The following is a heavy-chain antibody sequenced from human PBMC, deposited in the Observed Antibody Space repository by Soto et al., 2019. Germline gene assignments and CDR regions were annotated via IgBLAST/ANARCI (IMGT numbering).Heavy chain of an antibody. D-gene: IGHD2-15*01. CDR1: GGSIRNVY. V-gene: IGHV4-59*01. CDR2: IFHSGSA. Sequence: SETLSLTCSVAGGSIRNVYWSWIRQPPGKGLEWIGFIFHSGSAKYNPSLQSRVTMSIDTSKNQFSLSLESVTAADTAVYFCARAHAPTLPFDFWGQGTLVTVSS. CDR3: ARAHAPTLPFDF. J-gene: IGHJ4*02.